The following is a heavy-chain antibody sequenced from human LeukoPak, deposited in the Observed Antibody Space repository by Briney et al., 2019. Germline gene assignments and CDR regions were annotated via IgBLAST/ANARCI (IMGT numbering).Heavy chain of an antibody. CDR3: ARALSKYYYDSSGYYYSDY. V-gene: IGHV3-23*01. Sequence: GGSLRLSCAASGFTFSSYAMSWVRQAPGKGLEWVSVISGSGDSTYYADSVKGRFTISRDNAKNSLYLQMNSLRAEDTAVYYCARALSKYYYDSSGYYYSDYWGQGTLVTVSS. CDR2: ISGSGDST. D-gene: IGHD3-22*01. J-gene: IGHJ4*02. CDR1: GFTFSSYA.